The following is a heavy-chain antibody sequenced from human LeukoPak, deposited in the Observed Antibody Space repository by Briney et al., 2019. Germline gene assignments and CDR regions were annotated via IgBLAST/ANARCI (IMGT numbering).Heavy chain of an antibody. D-gene: IGHD6-13*01. CDR3: ARGAEGIAASDSKFDY. CDR1: GFTFSSYS. Sequence: AGGSLRLSCAASGFTFSSYSMNWVRQAPGKGLEWVSSISSSSSYIYYADSVKGRFTISRDNAKNSLFLQMNSLRAEDTAVYYCARGAEGIAASDSKFDYWGQGTLVTVSS. V-gene: IGHV3-21*01. CDR2: ISSSSSYI. J-gene: IGHJ4*02.